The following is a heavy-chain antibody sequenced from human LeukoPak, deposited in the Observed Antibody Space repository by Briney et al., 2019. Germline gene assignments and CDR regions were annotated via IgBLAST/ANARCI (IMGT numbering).Heavy chain of an antibody. D-gene: IGHD6-13*01. CDR1: GFTFSNNW. CDR2: INPDGSTR. CDR3: ARGQLGEIAAAASFDY. Sequence: GGSLRLSCATSGFTFSNNWMSWVRQAPGKGLEWVASINPDGSTRHHVDSLKGRFSISRDNAENSLSLQMHTLRPEDTAVYYCARGQLGEIAAAASFDYWGQGTLVTVSS. V-gene: IGHV3-7*01. J-gene: IGHJ4*02.